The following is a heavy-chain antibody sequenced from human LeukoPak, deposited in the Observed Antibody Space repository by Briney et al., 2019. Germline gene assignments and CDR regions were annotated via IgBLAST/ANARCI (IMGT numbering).Heavy chain of an antibody. V-gene: IGHV3-48*03. Sequence: GGSLRLSCAVSGFTFSCYEMTWVRQAPGKGLEWVSYISSSGSTKYYADSVKGRFTISRDNALNSLYLQMSSLRAEDTAVYYCATLRPRQQLVVDHWGQGTLVTVSS. CDR2: ISSSGSTK. CDR3: ATLRPRQQLVVDH. CDR1: GFTFSCYE. J-gene: IGHJ4*02. D-gene: IGHD6-13*01.